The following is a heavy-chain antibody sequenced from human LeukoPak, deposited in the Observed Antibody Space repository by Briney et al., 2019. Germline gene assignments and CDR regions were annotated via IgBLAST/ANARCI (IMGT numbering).Heavy chain of an antibody. CDR1: GFTVSSNY. J-gene: IGHJ3*02. CDR3: ARETGDDAFDI. D-gene: IGHD7-27*01. CDR2: IYSGGTT. Sequence: GGSLRLSCAASGFTVSSNYMSWVRQAPGKGLEGVSVIYSGGTTYYADSVKGRFTISRDNSKKTLYLQMNSLRAEDTAVYYCARETGDDAFDIWGQGTMVTVSS. V-gene: IGHV3-66*01.